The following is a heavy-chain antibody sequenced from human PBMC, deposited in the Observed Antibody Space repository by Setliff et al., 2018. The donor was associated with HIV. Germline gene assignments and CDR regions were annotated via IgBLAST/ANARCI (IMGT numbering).Heavy chain of an antibody. Sequence: PSETLSLTCTVSGGSINSTSYYWGWIRQPPGNGLEWIGSIYHTGSTYYKPSLKSRVTISVDTSKNQFSLELTSVTAADTAVYYCAREYGSGSYNWFDPWGQGTLVTVSS. CDR2: IYHTGST. J-gene: IGHJ5*02. CDR3: AREYGSGSYNWFDP. D-gene: IGHD3-10*01. V-gene: IGHV4-39*02. CDR1: GGSINSTSYY.